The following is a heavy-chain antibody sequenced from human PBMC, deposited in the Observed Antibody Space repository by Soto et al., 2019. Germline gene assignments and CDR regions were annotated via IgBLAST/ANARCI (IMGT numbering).Heavy chain of an antibody. V-gene: IGHV4-59*08. CDR3: ARQGLSYYYYYMDV. CDR1: GGSISSYY. D-gene: IGHD2-15*01. CDR2: IYYSGST. J-gene: IGHJ6*03. Sequence: SETLSLTCTVSGGSISSYYWSWIRQPPGKGLEWIGYIYYSGSTNYNPSLKSRVTISVDTSKNQFSLKLSSVTAADTAVYYCARQGLSYYYYYMDVWGKGTTVTVSS.